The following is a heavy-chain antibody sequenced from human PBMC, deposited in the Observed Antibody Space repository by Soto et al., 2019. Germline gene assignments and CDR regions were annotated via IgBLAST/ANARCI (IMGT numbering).Heavy chain of an antibody. CDR3: ARDGVAAPTAISVY. D-gene: IGHD2-8*01. CDR2: INVYNGYT. CDR1: GYTITSYA. V-gene: IGHV1-18*01. J-gene: IGHJ4*02. Sequence: RASVKVSCKASGYTITSYAVRGMRPSPGQGLEWMGWINVYNGYTKYAQKFQGRVTMTTDTTTSTVYMELRSLTSADTAVYSCARDGVAAPTAISVYWRQGTLLTVSS.